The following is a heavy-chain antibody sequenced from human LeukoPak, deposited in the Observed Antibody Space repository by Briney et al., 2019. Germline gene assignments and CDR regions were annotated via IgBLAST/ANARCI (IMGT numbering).Heavy chain of an antibody. D-gene: IGHD5-18*01. V-gene: IGHV4-59*01. Sequence: ASETLSLTCTVSGGSISTYYWTWIRQPPGKGLEWVGYIYYSGTTNYNPSLKSRVTISVDTSKNQFSLKLNSVTAADTAVYYCARDRAMVADWYFDLWGRGTLVTVSS. CDR1: GGSISTYY. J-gene: IGHJ2*01. CDR2: IYYSGTT. CDR3: ARDRAMVADWYFDL.